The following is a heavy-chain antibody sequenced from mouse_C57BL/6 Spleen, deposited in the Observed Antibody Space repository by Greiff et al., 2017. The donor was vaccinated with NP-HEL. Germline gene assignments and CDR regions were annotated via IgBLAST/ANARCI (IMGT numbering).Heavy chain of an antibody. CDR1: GFTFSSYA. J-gene: IGHJ4*01. CDR3: TRAGGYYEGAMDY. V-gene: IGHV5-9-1*02. CDR2: ISSGGDYI. D-gene: IGHD2-3*01. Sequence: EVHLVESGEGLVKPGGSLKLSCAASGFTFSSYAMSWVRQTPEKRLEWVAYISSGGDYIYYADTVKGRFTISRDNARNTLYLQLSSLKSEDAAMYYCTRAGGYYEGAMDYWGQGTSVTVSS.